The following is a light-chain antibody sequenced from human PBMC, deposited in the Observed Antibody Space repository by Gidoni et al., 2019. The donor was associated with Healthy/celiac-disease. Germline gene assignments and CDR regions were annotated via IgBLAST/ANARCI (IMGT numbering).Light chain of an antibody. CDR1: QSVSSN. CDR2: GAS. CDR3: QQYNNWPLWT. Sequence: EIVMTQSPATLSVSPGERATLSCRASQSVSSNLAWYQPKPGQAPRLLIYGASSRATCIPARFSGSGSGTEFTLTISSLQSEDFAVYYCQQYNNWPLWTFXXXTKVEIK. V-gene: IGKV3-15*01. J-gene: IGKJ1*01.